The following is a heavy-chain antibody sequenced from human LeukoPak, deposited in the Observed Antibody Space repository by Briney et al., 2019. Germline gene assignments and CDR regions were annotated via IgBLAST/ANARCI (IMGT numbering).Heavy chain of an antibody. CDR1: GFTFSSYW. CDR2: INSDGSST. J-gene: IGHJ4*02. Sequence: PGGSLRLSCAASGFTFSSYWMHWVRQAPGKGLVWVSRINSDGSSTSYADSVKGRFTISRDNSKNTLYLQMNSLRAEDTAVYYCAKADDSSGYYYVPFDYWGQGTLVTVSS. V-gene: IGHV3-74*01. CDR3: AKADDSSGYYYVPFDY. D-gene: IGHD3-22*01.